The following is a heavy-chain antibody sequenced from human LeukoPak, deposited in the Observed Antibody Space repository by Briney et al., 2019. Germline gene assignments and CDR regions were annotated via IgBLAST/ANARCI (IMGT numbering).Heavy chain of an antibody. D-gene: IGHD3-22*01. CDR1: GFTVNNNF. V-gene: IGHV3-53*01. CDR3: ARSPPRYDTRFFDH. J-gene: IGHJ4*02. Sequence: GGPLRLSCAASGFTVNNNFMSWVRQAPGKGLEWISVIYSGGSGGSTFYADSVKGRFTISRDTSKNTLYLQMNSLRVEDTAMYYCARSPPRYDTRFFDHWGQGTLVTVSS. CDR2: IYSGGSGGST.